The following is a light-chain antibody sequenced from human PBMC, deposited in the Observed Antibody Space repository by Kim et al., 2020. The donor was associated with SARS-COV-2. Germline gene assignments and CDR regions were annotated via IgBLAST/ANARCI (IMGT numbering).Light chain of an antibody. CDR2: DVS. V-gene: IGKV3-20*01. CDR1: QTFSSTY. CDR3: QHYGDSFHT. Sequence: FSPGERAPLSCRASQTFSSTYLAWYQQKPGQAPRLLIHDVSNRATGIPDRFSGSGSGTDFTLTISRLEPEDFAVYYCQHYGDSFHTFGQGTKLEI. J-gene: IGKJ2*01.